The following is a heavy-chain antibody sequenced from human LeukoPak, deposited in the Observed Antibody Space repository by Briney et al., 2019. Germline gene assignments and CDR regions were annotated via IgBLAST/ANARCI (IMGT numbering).Heavy chain of an antibody. V-gene: IGHV4-30-4*01. Sequence: SQTLSLTCTVSGGSISSGDYYWSWIRQPPGKGLEWIGYIYYNGSTYYNPSLKSRVTISVDTSKNQFSLKLSSVTAADTAVYYCAREWSGYDLYYFDYWGQGTLVTVSS. D-gene: IGHD5-12*01. J-gene: IGHJ4*02. CDR1: GGSISSGDYY. CDR2: IYYNGST. CDR3: AREWSGYDLYYFDY.